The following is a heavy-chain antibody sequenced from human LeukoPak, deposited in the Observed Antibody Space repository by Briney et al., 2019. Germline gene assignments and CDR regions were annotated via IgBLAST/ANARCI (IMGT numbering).Heavy chain of an antibody. V-gene: IGHV1-69*13. CDR2: IIPIFGTA. D-gene: IGHD6-13*01. CDR1: GGTFSSYA. CDR3: ARGYSSSPTHHYYMDV. J-gene: IGHJ6*03. Sequence: SVKVSCKASGGTFSSYAISWVRQAPGQALEWMGGIIPIFGTANYAQKFQGRVTITADESTSTAYMELSSLRSEDTAVYYCARGYSSSPTHHYYMDVWGKGTTVTISS.